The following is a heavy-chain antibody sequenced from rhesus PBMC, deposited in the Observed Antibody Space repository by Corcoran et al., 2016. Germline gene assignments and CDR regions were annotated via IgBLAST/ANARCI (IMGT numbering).Heavy chain of an antibody. V-gene: IGHV2-1*01. CDR3: ARRRKNIVGTVFYWYFDL. Sequence: QVTLKESGPALVKPTQTLPLTCTFSGFSLDTRGMGVGWIRQPYRQPLAWLAHIHWNDDKYYITSLKSRLTISKDTTKKQVLLTMTNMDPVDTATYYFARRRKNIVGTVFYWYFDLWGPGTTITISS. CDR2: IHWNDDK. D-gene: IGHD5-24*01. J-gene: IGHJ2*01. CDR1: GFSLDTRGMG.